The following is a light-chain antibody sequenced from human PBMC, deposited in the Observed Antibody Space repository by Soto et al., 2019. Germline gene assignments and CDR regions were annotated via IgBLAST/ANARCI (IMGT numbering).Light chain of an antibody. J-gene: IGKJ1*01. CDR3: QQSFSPLWT. CDR1: QSISSY. V-gene: IGKV1-39*01. Sequence: DIQMTQSPSSLSASVGDRVTITSRASQSISSYLNWYQQKPGKAPKLLIYAASSMQSGVPSRFSGSGSETDFTLTISSLQPDDSATYYCQQSFSPLWTFGQGTKVEV. CDR2: AAS.